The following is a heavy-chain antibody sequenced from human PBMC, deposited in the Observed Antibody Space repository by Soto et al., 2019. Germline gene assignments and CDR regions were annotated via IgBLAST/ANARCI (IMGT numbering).Heavy chain of an antibody. V-gene: IGHV4-39*02. J-gene: IGHJ5*02. CDR3: ARDTVLEWLRYNWFDP. CDR1: GGSISSSSYY. Sequence: SETLSLTCTVSGGSISSSSYYWGWIRQPPGKGLEWIGSIYYSGSTYYNPSLKSRVTISVDTSKNQFSLKLSSVTAADTAVYYCARDTVLEWLRYNWFDPWGQGTLVTVSS. CDR2: IYYSGST. D-gene: IGHD3-3*01.